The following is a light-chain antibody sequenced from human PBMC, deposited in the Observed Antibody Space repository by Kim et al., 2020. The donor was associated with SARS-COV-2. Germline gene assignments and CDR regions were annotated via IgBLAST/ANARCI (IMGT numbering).Light chain of an antibody. CDR2: GAS. V-gene: IGKV3-15*01. Sequence: SAGERATLSCRASQSVNDNLAWYQQRPGQAPRLLIYGASTRATGVPARFSGSGSGTDFTLTISSLQSEDFALYYCQQYNDWPPHTFGGGTKVDIK. J-gene: IGKJ4*01. CDR3: QQYNDWPPHT. CDR1: QSVNDN.